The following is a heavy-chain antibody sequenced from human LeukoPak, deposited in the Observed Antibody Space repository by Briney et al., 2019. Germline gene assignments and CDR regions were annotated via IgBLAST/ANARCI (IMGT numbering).Heavy chain of an antibody. Sequence: ASVKVSCKASGYTFTGYYTHWVRQAPGRGLEWMGWTNPNSGGTNYAQKFQGRVTMTRDTSISTAYMELSRLTSDDTAVYYCAKDSSSWPARGDYFDYWGQGTLVTVSS. V-gene: IGHV1-2*02. CDR1: GYTFTGYY. CDR2: TNPNSGGT. J-gene: IGHJ4*02. D-gene: IGHD6-13*01. CDR3: AKDSSSWPARGDYFDY.